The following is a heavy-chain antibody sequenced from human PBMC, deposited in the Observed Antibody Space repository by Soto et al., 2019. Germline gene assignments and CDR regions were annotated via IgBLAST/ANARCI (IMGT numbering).Heavy chain of an antibody. V-gene: IGHV1-18*01. CDR1: GYTFTSYG. J-gene: IGHJ5*02. CDR2: ISAYNGNT. CDR3: ARDSYGSGRLNAHNWFDP. Sequence: ASVKVSCKASGYTFTSYGISWVRQAPGQGLEWMGWISAYNGNTNYAQKLQGRVTMTTDTSTSTAYMGLRSLRSDDTAVYYSARDSYGSGRLNAHNWFDPWGQGTLVTVSS. D-gene: IGHD3-10*01.